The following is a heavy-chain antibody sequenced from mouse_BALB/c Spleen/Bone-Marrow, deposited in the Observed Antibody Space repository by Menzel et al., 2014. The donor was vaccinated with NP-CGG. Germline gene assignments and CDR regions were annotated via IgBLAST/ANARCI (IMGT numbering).Heavy chain of an antibody. V-gene: IGHV1-80*01. CDR1: GYAFSSYW. Sequence: VQLQQSGAELVRPGSSVKISCKASGYAFSSYWMNWVKQRPGQGLEWIGQIYPGDDDTNFNGKFKGKATLTADKSSSTVYMQLSRLTSEDSAVYFCAKGKDGGSPYFDVWGAGTTVTVSS. CDR3: AKGKDGGSPYFDV. J-gene: IGHJ1*01. CDR2: IYPGDDDT. D-gene: IGHD2-3*01.